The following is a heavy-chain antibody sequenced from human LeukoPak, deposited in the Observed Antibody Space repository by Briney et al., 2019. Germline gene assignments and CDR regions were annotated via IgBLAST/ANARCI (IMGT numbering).Heavy chain of an antibody. V-gene: IGHV3-23*01. CDR1: GFTFSSYG. CDR3: AKGQRGYSYGYHFDY. J-gene: IGHJ4*02. CDR2: ISGSGGST. Sequence: PGGSLRLSCAASGFTFSSYGMSWVRQAPGEGLEWVSAISGSGGSTYYADSVKGRFTISRDNSKNTLYLQVNSLRAEDTAVYYCAKGQRGYSYGYHFDYWGQGTLVTVSS. D-gene: IGHD5-18*01.